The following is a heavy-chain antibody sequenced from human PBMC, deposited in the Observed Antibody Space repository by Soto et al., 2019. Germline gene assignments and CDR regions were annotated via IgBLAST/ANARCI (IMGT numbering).Heavy chain of an antibody. D-gene: IGHD2-2*01. CDR3: ARDPIGPRYCSSTSCYSY. CDR1: GGSFSGYY. J-gene: IGHJ4*02. CDR2: INHSGST. V-gene: IGHV4-34*01. Sequence: SETLSLTCAVYGGSFSGYYWSWIHQPPGKGLEWIGEINHSGSTNYNPSLKSRVTISVDTSKNQFSLKLSSVTAADTAVYYCARDPIGPRYCSSTSCYSYWGQGTLVTVSS.